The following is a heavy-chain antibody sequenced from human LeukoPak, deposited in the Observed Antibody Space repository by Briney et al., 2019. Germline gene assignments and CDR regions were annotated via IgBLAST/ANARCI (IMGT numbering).Heavy chain of an antibody. CDR2: MNPNSGNT. V-gene: IGHV1-8*01. D-gene: IGHD3-10*01. J-gene: IGHJ4*02. CDR3: AREHTMVRGVTDY. CDR1: GYTFTSYD. Sequence: ASVKVSCKASGYTFTSYDINWVRQATRQGLEWMGWMNPNSGNTGYAQKFQGKVTMTRNTSISTAYMELSSLRSEDTAVYYCAREHTMVRGVTDYWGQGTLVTVSS.